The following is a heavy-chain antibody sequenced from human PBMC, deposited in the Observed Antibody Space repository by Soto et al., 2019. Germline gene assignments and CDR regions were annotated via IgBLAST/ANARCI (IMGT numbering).Heavy chain of an antibody. CDR2: ISNSGATM. CDR3: VRIYSNQLWGLKFFDY. CDR1: GFTFSVFE. D-gene: IGHD4-4*01. V-gene: IGHV3-48*03. J-gene: IGHJ4*02. Sequence: VKLVESGGGLVQPGGSRRLSCAASGFTFSVFEMIWVRQAPGKGLEWLSYISNSGATMYYEDSVKGRFTVSRDNEKDSLYLHMNSLRAEDTGVYYCVRIYSNQLWGLKFFDYWGRGVQVTVSS.